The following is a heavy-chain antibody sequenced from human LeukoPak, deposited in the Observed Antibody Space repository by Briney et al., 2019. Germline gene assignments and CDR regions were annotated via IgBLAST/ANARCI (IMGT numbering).Heavy chain of an antibody. CDR1: GGSISSYY. V-gene: IGHV4-59*01. Sequence: SETLSLTCTVSGGSISSYYRSWIRQPPGKGLEWIGYIYYSGSTNYNPSLKSRVTISVDTSKNQFSLKLSSVTAADTAVYYCARVGEGDFDYWGQGTLVTVSS. J-gene: IGHJ4*02. CDR3: ARVGEGDFDY. CDR2: IYYSGST.